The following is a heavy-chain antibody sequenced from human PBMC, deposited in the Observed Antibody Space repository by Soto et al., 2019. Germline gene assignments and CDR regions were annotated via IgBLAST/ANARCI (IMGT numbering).Heavy chain of an antibody. V-gene: IGHV4-34*01. CDR2: INHSENT. D-gene: IGHD3-16*01. CDR1: GGSFSGYY. CDR3: ARGTQMGSYNWFDP. J-gene: IGHJ5*02. Sequence: QVQLQQWGAGLLKPSETLSLTCAVYGGSFSGYYWSWIRQPPGKGLEWIGEINHSENTKYSPSLKSRVTISPDTSKNQFSLKLNSVTAADTAVYYCARGTQMGSYNWFDPWGQGTLVTVSS.